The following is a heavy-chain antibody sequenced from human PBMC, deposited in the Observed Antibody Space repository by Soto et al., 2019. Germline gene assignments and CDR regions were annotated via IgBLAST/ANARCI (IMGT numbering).Heavy chain of an antibody. CDR2: IYYIGST. V-gene: IGHV4-59*12. Sequence: LSLTCTVSGGSISSYYWRWIRQPPWKVLEWIGYIYYIGSTNYNPSLKSRVTISVDTSKNQFSLKLSSVTAADTAVYYCARRGQLVWRGGVNSSYGMDVSGQGTTVTVSS. D-gene: IGHD6-6*01. J-gene: IGHJ6*02. CDR1: GGSISSYY. CDR3: ARRGQLVWRGGVNSSYGMDV.